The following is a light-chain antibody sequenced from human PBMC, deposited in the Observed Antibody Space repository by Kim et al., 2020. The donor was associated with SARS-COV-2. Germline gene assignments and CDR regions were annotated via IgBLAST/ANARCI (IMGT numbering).Light chain of an antibody. Sequence: ESPGQTASITCSGEKLGDKYAAWYQQKPGQSPVLVIYQDSKRPSGIPERFSGSNSGNTATLTISGTQAMDEADYYCQAWASSTVVFGGGTQLTVL. CDR3: QAWASSTVV. CDR2: QDS. V-gene: IGLV3-1*01. CDR1: KLGDKY. J-gene: IGLJ2*01.